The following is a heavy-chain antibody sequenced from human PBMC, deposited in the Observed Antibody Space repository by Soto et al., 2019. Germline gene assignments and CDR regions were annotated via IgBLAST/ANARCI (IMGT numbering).Heavy chain of an antibody. CDR1: GFIFSSYR. V-gene: IGHV3-21*01. J-gene: IGHJ6*02. CDR2: ISTNSRFI. D-gene: IGHD2-15*01. CDR3: AMKRGIGYYYGLDV. Sequence: EVKLVESGGGLVKPGGSLRLSCAASGFIFSSYRMNWVRQAPGKGLEWISSISTNSRFIYYADSGEGRFTVSRDNSNNSLYLKMDHLTDEDTAVYYCAMKRGIGYYYGLDVWGQGTTVTVSS.